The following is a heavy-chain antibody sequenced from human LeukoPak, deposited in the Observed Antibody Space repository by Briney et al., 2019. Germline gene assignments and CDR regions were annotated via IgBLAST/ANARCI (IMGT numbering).Heavy chain of an antibody. CDR3: ARDPITPFFVEGVVAATPYFDY. J-gene: IGHJ4*02. CDR1: GGTFSSYA. Sequence: GASVKVSCKASGGTFSSYAISWVRQAPGQGLEWMGGIIPIFGTANYAQKFLGRVTITTDESTSTAYMELSSLRSEDTAVYYCARDPITPFFVEGVVAATPYFDYWGQGTLVTVSS. V-gene: IGHV1-69*05. CDR2: IIPIFGTA. D-gene: IGHD2-15*01.